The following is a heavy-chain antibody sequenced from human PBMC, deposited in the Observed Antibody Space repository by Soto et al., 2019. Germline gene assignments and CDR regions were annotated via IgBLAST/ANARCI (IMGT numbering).Heavy chain of an antibody. Sequence: ESSVKVSCKASGYTFTSYAMHWVRQAPGQRLEWMGWINAGNGNTKYSQKFQGRVTITRDTSASTAYMELSSLRSEDTACYYCVREALTWRGTKDYWSQGTSVTVSS. CDR1: GYTFTSYA. J-gene: IGHJ4*02. CDR3: VREALTWRGTKDY. V-gene: IGHV1-3*01. D-gene: IGHD2-8*01. CDR2: INAGNGNT.